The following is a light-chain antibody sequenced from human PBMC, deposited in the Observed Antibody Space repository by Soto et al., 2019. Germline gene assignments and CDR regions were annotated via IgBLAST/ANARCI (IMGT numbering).Light chain of an antibody. V-gene: IGKV1-5*03. Sequence: DIQMTQSPSTRSASVGDRVTITCRASENVIRWVAWYQQKPGKAPKLLIYEASKLESGVPSRFSGSGSGTEFTLTVISLQPDDFATYYCQQYNTDFRMLGQGTKVEI. J-gene: IGKJ1*01. CDR3: QQYNTDFRM. CDR2: EAS. CDR1: ENVIRW.